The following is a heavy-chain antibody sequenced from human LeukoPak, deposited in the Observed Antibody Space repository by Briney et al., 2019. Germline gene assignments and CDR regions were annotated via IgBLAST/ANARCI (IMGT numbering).Heavy chain of an antibody. CDR1: GFTFSSYA. CDR3: ARGSWRLVRGAASFES. D-gene: IGHD3-10*01. V-gene: IGHV3-30-3*01. CDR2: VSYDGSNK. J-gene: IGHJ4*02. Sequence: GGSLRLSCAASGFTFSSYAMHWVRQAAGKGLEWVAVVSYDGSNKYYADSVKGRFTISRDNSKNTLYLQMNSLRAEDTAVYYCARGSWRLVRGAASFESWGQGTLVTVSS.